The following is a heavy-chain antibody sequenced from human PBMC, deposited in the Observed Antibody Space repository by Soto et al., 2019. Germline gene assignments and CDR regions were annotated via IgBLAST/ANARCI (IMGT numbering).Heavy chain of an antibody. CDR2: ISGSGGIT. J-gene: IGHJ4*02. CDR3: AKSMPGYCSGGSCPFDY. V-gene: IGHV3-23*01. Sequence: GGSLSLSCAASGFTFSSYATSWDRQAPGKGLEWVSAISGSGGITYYADSVKGRFTISRDNSKNTLYLQMNSLRAEDTAVYYCAKSMPGYCSGGSCPFDYWGQGTLVTVSS. CDR1: GFTFSSYA. D-gene: IGHD2-15*01.